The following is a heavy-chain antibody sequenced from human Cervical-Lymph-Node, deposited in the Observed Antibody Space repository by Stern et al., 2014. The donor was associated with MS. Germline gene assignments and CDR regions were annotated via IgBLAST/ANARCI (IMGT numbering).Heavy chain of an antibody. D-gene: IGHD4/OR15-4a*01. CDR1: GYTFGDYW. CDR3: ARHDHGGGAPDY. V-gene: IGHV5-51*01. J-gene: IGHJ4*02. Sequence: VQLVQSGAEVKKPGESVKISCQGFGYTFGDYWIAWVRQMPGKGLEWMGVIFCGDSDARSSPSFQGQVTISADTSSDTAYLQWNTLKASDTAIYYGARHDHGGGAPDYWGQGTLVTVSS. CDR2: IFCGDSDA.